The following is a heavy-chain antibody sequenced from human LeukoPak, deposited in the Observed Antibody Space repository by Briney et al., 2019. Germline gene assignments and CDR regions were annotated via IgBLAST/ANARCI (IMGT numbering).Heavy chain of an antibody. D-gene: IGHD3-3*01. Sequence: ASVKVSCKASDYTRASYGVNWVRQAPGRGLEWMGWINCYNGNTNYAQKLQGRVTMTTDTATSTAYMELRSLRSDDTAVYYCARGILRQNWFDPWGQGTLVTVSS. CDR2: INCYNGNT. CDR1: DYTRASYG. CDR3: ARGILRQNWFDP. J-gene: IGHJ5*02. V-gene: IGHV1-18*01.